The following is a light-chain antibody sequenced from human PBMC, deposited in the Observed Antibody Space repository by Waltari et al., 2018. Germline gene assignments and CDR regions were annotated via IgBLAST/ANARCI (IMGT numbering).Light chain of an antibody. CDR3: QQRRNWPLT. V-gene: IGKV3-11*01. Sequence: EIVLTQSPAILSFSQGERATLSCRASQSVGTYLAWYQQRPGQSPRLLIHDASYRATGIPARFSGSGSETDFTRTISSLQPEYFAVYYCQQRRNWPLTFGGGTRVQI. CDR1: QSVGTY. J-gene: IGKJ4*01. CDR2: DAS.